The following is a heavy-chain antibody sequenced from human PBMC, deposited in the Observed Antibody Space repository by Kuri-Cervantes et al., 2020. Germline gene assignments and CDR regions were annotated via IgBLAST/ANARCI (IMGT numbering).Heavy chain of an antibody. J-gene: IGHJ4*02. CDR2: IYTSGST. CDR1: GGSISSGSYY. D-gene: IGHD3-10*01. V-gene: IGHV4-61*02. Sequence: SETLSLTCTVSGGSISSGSYYWSWIRQPAGKGLEWIGRIYTSGSTNYNPSLKSRVTISVDTSKNRFSLKLSSVTAADTAVYYCARDGGMVRGVIGDYWGQGTLVTVSS. CDR3: ARDGGMVRGVIGDY.